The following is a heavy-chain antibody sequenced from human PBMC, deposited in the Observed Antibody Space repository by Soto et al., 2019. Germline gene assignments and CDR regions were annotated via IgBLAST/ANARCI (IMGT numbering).Heavy chain of an antibody. V-gene: IGHV3-7*03. J-gene: IGHJ4*02. D-gene: IGHD1-26*01. CDR1: GFTFRAYR. Sequence: PGGSLRLSCAASGFTFRAYRMGWVRQAPGKGLEWVANIKQDGMEKYYVDSVKGRLTISRDKAKNSLCLQMNSLRAEDTAVYYCARGTEWDQLLGSVDCWGPGTLVTVSS. CDR2: IKQDGMEK. CDR3: ARGTEWDQLLGSVDC.